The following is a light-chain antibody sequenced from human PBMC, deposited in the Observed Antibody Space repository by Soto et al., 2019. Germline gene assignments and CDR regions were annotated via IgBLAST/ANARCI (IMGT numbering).Light chain of an antibody. J-gene: IGKJ1*01. CDR1: QSISDT. CDR2: GAS. V-gene: IGKV3-15*01. CDR3: QQYNNWPWT. Sequence: EIVMTQSPSTLPVSPGGRATLSCGASQSISDTLAWYQQKPGQAPRLLIHGASTRATGFPARFSGSGSGADFTLTISSLQSEDFEVYYCQQYNNWPWTFGQGTKVDIK.